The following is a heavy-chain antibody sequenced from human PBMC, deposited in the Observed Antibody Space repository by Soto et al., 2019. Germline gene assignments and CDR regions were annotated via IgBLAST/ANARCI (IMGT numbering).Heavy chain of an antibody. Sequence: GASVKVSCKASGGTFSSYAISWVRQAPGQGLEWMGGIIPIFGTANYAQKLQGRVTITADESTGTAYMELSSLRSEDTAVYYCARVRGLVGATEFDYWGQGTLVTVSS. CDR3: ARVRGLVGATEFDY. D-gene: IGHD1-26*01. V-gene: IGHV1-69*13. CDR2: IIPIFGTA. CDR1: GGTFSSYA. J-gene: IGHJ4*02.